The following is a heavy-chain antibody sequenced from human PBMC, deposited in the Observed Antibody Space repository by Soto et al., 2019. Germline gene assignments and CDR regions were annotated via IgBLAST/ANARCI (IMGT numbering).Heavy chain of an antibody. V-gene: IGHV3-43*01. CDR3: AKDMVKELLFGPLFDY. Sequence: GGSLRLSCAASGFTFDDYTMHWVRQAPGKGLEWVSLISWDGGSTYYADSVKGRFTISRDNSKNSLYLQMNSLRTEDTALYYCAKDMVKELLFGPLFDYWGQGTLVTVSS. J-gene: IGHJ4*02. D-gene: IGHD1-26*01. CDR1: GFTFDDYT. CDR2: ISWDGGST.